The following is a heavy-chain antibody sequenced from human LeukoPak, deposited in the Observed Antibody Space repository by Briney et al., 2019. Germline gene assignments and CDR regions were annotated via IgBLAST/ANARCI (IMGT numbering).Heavy chain of an antibody. D-gene: IGHD3-22*01. CDR3: ARDTYDSSGSDAGDRDY. CDR1: GFTFSSYA. V-gene: IGHV3-30-3*01. CDR2: ISYDGSNK. Sequence: PGGSLRLSCAASGFTFSSYAMHWVRQAPGKGLEWVAVISYDGSNKYYADSVKGRFTISRDNSKNTLYLQMNSLRAEDTAVYYCARDTYDSSGSDAGDRDYWGQGTLVTVSS. J-gene: IGHJ4*02.